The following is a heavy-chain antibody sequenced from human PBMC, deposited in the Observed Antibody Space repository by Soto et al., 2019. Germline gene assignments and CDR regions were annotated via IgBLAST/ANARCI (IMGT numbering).Heavy chain of an antibody. CDR1: GYTFTSYG. Sequence: RASVKVSCKASGYTFTSYGISWVRQAPGQGLEWMGWISAHNGNTNYAQKLQGRVTMTTDTSTSTAYMELRSLRSDDTAVYYCARDVGLYCSSTSCYRGNYYYGMDVWGQGTTVTVSS. CDR3: ARDVGLYCSSTSCYRGNYYYGMDV. CDR2: ISAHNGNT. D-gene: IGHD2-2*01. V-gene: IGHV1-18*04. J-gene: IGHJ6*02.